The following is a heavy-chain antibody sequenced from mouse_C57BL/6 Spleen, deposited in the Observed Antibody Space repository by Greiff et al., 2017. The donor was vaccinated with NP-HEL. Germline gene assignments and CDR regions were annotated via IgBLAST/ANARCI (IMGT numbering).Heavy chain of an antibody. V-gene: IGHV1-54*01. CDR3: AREDSNFRFAY. CDR2: INPGSGGT. J-gene: IGHJ3*01. Sequence: QVQLKESGAELVRPGTSVKVSCKASGYAFTNYLIEWVKQRPGQGLEWIGVINPGSGGTNYNEKFKGKATLTADKSSSTAYMQLSSLTSEDSAVYFCAREDSNFRFAYWGQGTLVTVSA. CDR1: GYAFTNYL. D-gene: IGHD2-5*01.